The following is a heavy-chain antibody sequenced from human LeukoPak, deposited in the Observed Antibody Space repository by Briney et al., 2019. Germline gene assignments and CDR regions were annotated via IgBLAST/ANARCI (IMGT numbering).Heavy chain of an antibody. D-gene: IGHD3-22*01. J-gene: IGHJ6*03. CDR3: ARVDYDSSGPKEFRRYYYYMDV. CDR2: ISSSGSTI. V-gene: IGHV3-11*01. CDR1: GFTFSDYY. Sequence: KPGGSLRLSCAASGFTFSDYYMSWIRQAPGKGLEWVSYISSSGSTICYADSVKGRFTISRDNAKNSLYLQMNSLRAEDTAVYYCARVDYDSSGPKEFRRYYYYMDVWGKGTTVTVSS.